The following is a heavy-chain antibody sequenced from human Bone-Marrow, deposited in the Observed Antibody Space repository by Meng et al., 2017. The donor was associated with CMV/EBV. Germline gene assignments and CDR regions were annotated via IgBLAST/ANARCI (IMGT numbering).Heavy chain of an antibody. CDR2: INHSGSI. Sequence: GSLRLSCAVHGGPFSGYYWSWIRQPPGKGLEWIGEINHSGSINYNPSLKCPVTISVDTSKNQFSLKLSSVTAAETAVYYCARGENDFGSGYYMGRANYNWFDPWGQGTLVTVSS. D-gene: IGHD3-3*01. CDR1: GGPFSGYY. CDR3: ARGENDFGSGYYMGRANYNWFDP. V-gene: IGHV4-34*01. J-gene: IGHJ5*02.